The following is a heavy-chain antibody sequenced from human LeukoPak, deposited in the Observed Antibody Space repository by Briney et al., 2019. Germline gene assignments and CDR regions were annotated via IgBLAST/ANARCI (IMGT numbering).Heavy chain of an antibody. J-gene: IGHJ5*02. D-gene: IGHD3-10*01. CDR1: GYTFSSYG. Sequence: ASVKVSCKASGYTFSSYGISWVRQAPGQGLEWMGWISAYNGNTHYAQNLQGRVTMTTDTSTSTAYMELKSLRSDDTAVYYCARGGHRRYYYTSGSAFDPWGQGTLVTVSS. CDR2: ISAYNGNT. V-gene: IGHV1-18*01. CDR3: ARGGHRRYYYTSGSAFDP.